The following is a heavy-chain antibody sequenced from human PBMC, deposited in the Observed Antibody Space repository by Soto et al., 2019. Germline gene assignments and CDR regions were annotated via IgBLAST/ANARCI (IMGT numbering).Heavy chain of an antibody. CDR2: INPNSGGT. CDR3: AREDDDLGGMDV. V-gene: IGHV1-2*02. Sequence: GXSVKISCKASGYTFTCYYMHWVRQAPGQGLEWMGWINPNSGGTNYAQKFQGRVTMTRDTSISTAYMELSRLRSDDTAVYYCAREDDDLGGMDVWGQGPTVTVSS. J-gene: IGHJ6*02. D-gene: IGHD3-3*01. CDR1: GYTFTCYY.